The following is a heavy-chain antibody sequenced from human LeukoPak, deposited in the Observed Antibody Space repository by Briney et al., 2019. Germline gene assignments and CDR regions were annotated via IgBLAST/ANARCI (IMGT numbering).Heavy chain of an antibody. CDR2: IYHSGST. J-gene: IGHJ6*03. Sequence: TTSETLSLTCTVSGYSISSGYYWGWIRQPPGKGLEWIGSIYHSGSTYYNPSLKSRVTISADTSKNQFSLKLSSVTAADTAVYYCARHYSSSWYTPGYYYYMDVWGKGTTVTVSS. CDR3: ARHYSSSWYTPGYYYYMDV. CDR1: GYSISSGYY. D-gene: IGHD6-13*01. V-gene: IGHV4-38-2*02.